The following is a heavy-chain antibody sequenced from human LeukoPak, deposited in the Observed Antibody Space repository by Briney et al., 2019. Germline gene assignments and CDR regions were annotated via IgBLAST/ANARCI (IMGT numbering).Heavy chain of an antibody. CDR3: ARSPDGGGGATTFDY. CDR1: GGSISSNSYY. V-gene: IGHV4-39*01. CDR2: IYYSGST. J-gene: IGHJ4*02. D-gene: IGHD1-26*01. Sequence: SETLSLTCAVSGGSISSNSYYWGWIRQPPGKGLEWIGSIYYSGSTYYNPSLKSRVTISVDTSKNQFSLKLSSVTAADTAVYYCARSPDGGGGATTFDYWGQGTLVTVSS.